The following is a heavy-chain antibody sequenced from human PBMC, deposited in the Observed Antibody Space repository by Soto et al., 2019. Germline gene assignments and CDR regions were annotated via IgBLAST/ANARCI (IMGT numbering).Heavy chain of an antibody. V-gene: IGHV4-59*01. CDR3: ARAQWRDAFDI. CDR2: IYSSGST. D-gene: IGHD2-8*01. CDR1: GGSISSYY. Sequence: SETLSLTCTVSGGSISSYYWSWIRQPPGKGLEWIGYIYSSGSTNYNPSLKSRVTLSVDTSKNQFSLKLRSVTAADTAVYYCARAQWRDAFDIWGQGTMVTVS. J-gene: IGHJ3*02.